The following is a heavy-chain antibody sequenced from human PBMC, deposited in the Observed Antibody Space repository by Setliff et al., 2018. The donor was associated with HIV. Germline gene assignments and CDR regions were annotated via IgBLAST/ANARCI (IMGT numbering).Heavy chain of an antibody. Sequence: GGSLRLSCAASGFTVSSKYMSWVRQAPGKGLLWVSRINDDGTTTTYADFVKGRFTISRDNAKNTLYLQMNSLRVDDTAVYYCVRGSGVGATAGDHWGQGTLVTVSS. CDR3: VRGSGVGATAGDH. J-gene: IGHJ4*02. V-gene: IGHV3-74*03. CDR1: GFTVSSKY. CDR2: INDDGTTT. D-gene: IGHD1-26*01.